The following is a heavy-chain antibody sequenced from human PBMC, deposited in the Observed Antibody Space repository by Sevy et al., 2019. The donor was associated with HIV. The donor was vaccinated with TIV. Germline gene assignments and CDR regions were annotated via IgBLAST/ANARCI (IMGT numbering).Heavy chain of an antibody. CDR2: IYHSGTT. CDR3: ARARGPETNYFCMDV. V-gene: IGHV4-38-2*01. D-gene: IGHD3-3*01. J-gene: IGHJ6*03. CDR1: GFSISNNFY. Sequence: SETLSLTCDVSGFSISNNFYWGWIRQPPGKGLEWIGSIYHSGTTYYSPSLNSRVTISVDMSNNQFALSLTSVTAADTAVGCCARARGPETNYFCMDVWGKGTTVTVSS.